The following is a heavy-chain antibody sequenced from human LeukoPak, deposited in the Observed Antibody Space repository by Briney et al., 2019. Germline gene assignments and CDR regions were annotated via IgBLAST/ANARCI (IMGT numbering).Heavy chain of an antibody. J-gene: IGHJ5*02. V-gene: IGHV3-7*04. Sequence: PGGSPRRSCSASGFIVSNYWMTWVRQAPGKGLEWVANIKQDGSEKYYVDSVKGRFTISRDNAKKSLYLQMNSLRAEDTAVYFCARDMIILQSWGQGTLVTVSS. CDR2: IKQDGSEK. CDR1: GFIVSNYW. CDR3: ARDMIILQS. D-gene: IGHD3-16*01.